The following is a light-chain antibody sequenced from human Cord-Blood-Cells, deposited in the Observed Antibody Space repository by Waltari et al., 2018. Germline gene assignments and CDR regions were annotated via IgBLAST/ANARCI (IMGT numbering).Light chain of an antibody. CDR3: QSADSSVPWV. J-gene: IGLJ3*02. CDR2: KDS. V-gene: IGLV3-25*03. CDR1: ALPKQY. Sequence: SYELTQPPSVSVSPGQTARITCSGDALPKQYAYWYQQKPGQAPVLVIYKDSERPSGIPERFSGSSSGTTVTLTISGVQAEDEADYYCQSADSSVPWVFGGGTKLTVL.